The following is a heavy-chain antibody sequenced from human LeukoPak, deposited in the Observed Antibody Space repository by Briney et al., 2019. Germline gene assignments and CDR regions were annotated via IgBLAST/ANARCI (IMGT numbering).Heavy chain of an antibody. Sequence: SETLSLTCTVSGGSISSSSYYWGWIRQPPGKGLEWIVSIYYSGSTYYNPSLKSRVTISVDTSKNQFSLKLSSVTAADTAVYYCARQEESQGIYCSGGSCYPIYFDYWGQGTLVTVSS. CDR2: IYYSGST. CDR3: ARQEESQGIYCSGGSCYPIYFDY. CDR1: GGSISSSSYY. D-gene: IGHD2-15*01. V-gene: IGHV4-39*01. J-gene: IGHJ4*02.